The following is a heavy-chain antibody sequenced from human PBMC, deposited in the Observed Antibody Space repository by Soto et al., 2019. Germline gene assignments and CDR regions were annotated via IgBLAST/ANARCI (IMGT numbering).Heavy chain of an antibody. CDR3: AKDLRDISVAGEPEY. CDR2: ISYDGSDK. V-gene: IGHV3-30-3*01. CDR1: GFIFSSYA. D-gene: IGHD6-19*01. J-gene: IGHJ4*02. Sequence: GGSLRLSGAASGFIFSSYAIHWVRQAPGKGLEWVAIISYDGSDKYYADSVKGRFTISRDNSKNTLYLQMNSLRAEDTAVYYCAKDLRDISVAGEPEYWGQGTLVTVSS.